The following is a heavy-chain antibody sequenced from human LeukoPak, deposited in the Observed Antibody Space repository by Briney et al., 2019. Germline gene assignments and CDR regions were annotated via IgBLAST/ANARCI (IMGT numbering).Heavy chain of an antibody. J-gene: IGHJ4*02. Sequence: SETLSLTCTVSGYSISSGYYWGWIRQPPGKGLEWIGSIYHSGSTYYNPSLKSRVTISVDTSKNQFSLKLSSVTAADTAVYYCARDFFWGYCSGGSCYKTNFDYWGQGTLVTVSS. CDR2: IYHSGST. V-gene: IGHV4-38-2*02. CDR1: GYSISSGYY. D-gene: IGHD2-15*01. CDR3: ARDFFWGYCSGGSCYKTNFDY.